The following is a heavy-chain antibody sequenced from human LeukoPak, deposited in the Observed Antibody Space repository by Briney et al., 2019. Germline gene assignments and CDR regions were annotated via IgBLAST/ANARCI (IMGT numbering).Heavy chain of an antibody. V-gene: IGHV1-3*01. J-gene: IGHJ4*02. CDR3: ASPRGPHNYGSGSYLFN. Sequence: ASVKASCKASGYTFTSYAMHWVRQASGQRLEWMGWINAGNGNTKYSQKFQGRVTITRDTSASTAYMELSSLRSEDTAVYYCASPRGPHNYGSGSYLFNWGQGTLVTVSS. CDR2: INAGNGNT. CDR1: GYTFTSYA. D-gene: IGHD3-10*01.